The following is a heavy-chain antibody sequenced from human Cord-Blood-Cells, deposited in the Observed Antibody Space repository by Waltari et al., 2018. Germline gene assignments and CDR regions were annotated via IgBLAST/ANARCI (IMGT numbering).Heavy chain of an antibody. V-gene: IGHV4-39*07. J-gene: IGHJ4*02. CDR2: IYYSGST. D-gene: IGHD6-13*01. Sequence: QLQLQESGPGLVKHSETLSLTCTVSGGSISSSSYYWGWIRQPPGKGLEWIGSIYYSGSTYYNPSLKSRVTISVDTSKNQFSLKLSSVTAADTAVYYCARESVAAAGPFDYWGQGTLVTVSS. CDR3: ARESVAAAGPFDY. CDR1: GGSISSSSYY.